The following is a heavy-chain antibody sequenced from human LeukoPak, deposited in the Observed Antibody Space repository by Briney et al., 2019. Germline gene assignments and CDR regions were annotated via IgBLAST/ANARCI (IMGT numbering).Heavy chain of an antibody. CDR3: ARVGYFDSSTYRLPDGDAFDI. Sequence: GASVKVSCKASGYTFTSYDINWVRQATGQGLEWMGWINPNSGGTNYAQKFQGRVTMTRDTSISTAYMELSGLRSDDTAFYYCARVGYFDSSTYRLPDGDAFDIWGQGTIVTVSS. V-gene: IGHV1-2*02. J-gene: IGHJ3*02. CDR1: GYTFTSYD. D-gene: IGHD3-22*01. CDR2: INPNSGGT.